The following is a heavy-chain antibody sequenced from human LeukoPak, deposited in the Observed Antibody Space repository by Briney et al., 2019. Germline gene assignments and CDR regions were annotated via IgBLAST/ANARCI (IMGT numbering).Heavy chain of an antibody. D-gene: IGHD2-15*01. Sequence: GRSLRLSCAASGFTFSSYAMHWVRQAPGKGLEWVAVISYDGSNKYYADSVKGRFTISRDNSKNTLYLQMNSLRAEDTAVYYCAREPALVVAAIGTRNEMGWFDPWGQGTLVTVPS. V-gene: IGHV3-30-3*01. J-gene: IGHJ5*02. CDR3: AREPALVVAAIGTRNEMGWFDP. CDR2: ISYDGSNK. CDR1: GFTFSSYA.